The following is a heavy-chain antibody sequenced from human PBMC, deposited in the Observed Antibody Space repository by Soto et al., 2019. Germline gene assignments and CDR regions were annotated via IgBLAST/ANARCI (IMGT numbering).Heavy chain of an antibody. D-gene: IGHD1-26*01. CDR1: GGSVSSGSYY. V-gene: IGHV4-61*01. Sequence: QVQLQESGPGLVKPSETLSLTCTVSGGSVSSGSYYCSWIRQPPGKGLEWIGYIYYSGSTKYNPSVKSRVTISVDTSKNQFSLKLSSVTAADTAVYYCARAGLGDGSDYWGQGTLVTVSS. CDR2: IYYSGST. J-gene: IGHJ4*02. CDR3: ARAGLGDGSDY.